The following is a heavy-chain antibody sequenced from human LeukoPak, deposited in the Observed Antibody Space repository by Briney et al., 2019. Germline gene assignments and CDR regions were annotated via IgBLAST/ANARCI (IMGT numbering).Heavy chain of an antibody. V-gene: IGHV4-61*02. J-gene: IGHJ3*02. D-gene: IGHD4-23*01. CDR3: ASTTMGPNDAFDI. CDR2: IYTSGST. CDR1: GDSISSGDYY. Sequence: PSETLSLTCTVSGDSISSGDYYWSWIRQPAGKGLEWIGRIYTSGSTNYNPSLKSRVTMSVDTSKNQFSLKLSSVTAADTAVYYCASTTMGPNDAFDIWGQGTMVTVSS.